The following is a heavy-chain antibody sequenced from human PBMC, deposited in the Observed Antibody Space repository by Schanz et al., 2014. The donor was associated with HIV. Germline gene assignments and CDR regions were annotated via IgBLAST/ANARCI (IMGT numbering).Heavy chain of an antibody. J-gene: IGHJ6*02. V-gene: IGHV3-33*01. CDR1: GFTFSSYG. Sequence: QVQLVESGGGVVQPGRSLRLSCAASGFTFSSYGMHWVRQAPGKGLEWVAVIWYDGSNKYYADSVKGRFTISRDNSKNTVYLQMNSLRAEDTAVYYCARRDYGDYYYYYGMDVWGQGTTVTVS. D-gene: IGHD4-17*01. CDR2: IWYDGSNK. CDR3: ARRDYGDYYYYYGMDV.